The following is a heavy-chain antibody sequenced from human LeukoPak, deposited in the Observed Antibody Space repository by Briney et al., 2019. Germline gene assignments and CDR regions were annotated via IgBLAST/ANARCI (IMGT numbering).Heavy chain of an antibody. CDR2: IYYSGST. V-gene: IGHV4-31*03. J-gene: IGHJ1*01. Sequence: SQTLSVTCTVSGGSISSGGYYWSWIRQHPGKRLEWIGYIYYSGSTYYNPSLKSRATISVDTSKNQFSLKLSSVTAADTAVYYCASSRSAEYFQHWGQGTLVTVSS. D-gene: IGHD1-14*01. CDR3: ASSRSAEYFQH. CDR1: GGSISSGGYY.